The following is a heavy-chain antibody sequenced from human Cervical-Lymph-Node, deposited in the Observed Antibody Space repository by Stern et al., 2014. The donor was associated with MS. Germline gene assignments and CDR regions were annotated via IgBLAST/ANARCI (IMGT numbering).Heavy chain of an antibody. D-gene: IGHD3-16*02. CDR2: ISWNSNNI. Sequence: EVQLVESGGGSVQPGRSLRLSCAASGFTFDDCAMHWVRQDPGKGLEWGSGISWNSNNIGYADSVRGRFTISRDNAKNSLYLQMNGLRPEDTALYYCAKDISERHYYFDSWGEGTLVTVSS. CDR3: AKDISERHYYFDS. J-gene: IGHJ4*02. CDR1: GFTFDDCA. V-gene: IGHV3-9*01.